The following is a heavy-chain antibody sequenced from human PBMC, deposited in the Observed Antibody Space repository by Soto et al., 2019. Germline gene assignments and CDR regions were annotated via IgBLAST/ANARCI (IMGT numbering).Heavy chain of an antibody. CDR2: ISWNSGSI. J-gene: IGHJ5*02. CDR3: AKGEPPYSSSWYANWFDP. Sequence: GGSLRLSCAASGFTFDDYAMHWVRQAPGKGLEWVSGISWNSGSIGYADSVKGRFTISRDNAKISLYLQMNSLRAEDTALYYCAKGEPPYSSSWYANWFDPWGQGTLVTVSS. V-gene: IGHV3-9*01. D-gene: IGHD6-13*01. CDR1: GFTFDDYA.